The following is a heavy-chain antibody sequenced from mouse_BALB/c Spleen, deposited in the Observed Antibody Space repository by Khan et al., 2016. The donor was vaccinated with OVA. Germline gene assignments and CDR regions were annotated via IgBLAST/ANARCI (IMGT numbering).Heavy chain of an antibody. CDR2: IDPFNGST. CDR1: GYSFTTYY. D-gene: IGHD2-13*01. Sequence: VQLKESGPELMKPGASVKISCKASGYSFTTYYIHWVKQTHGKSLEWIGYIDPFNGSTTYNQNFKGKATLTVDKSSSTAYMHLSSLTSEDSAVYYCARHVTNSGLAYWGQGTLVTVSA. CDR3: ARHVTNSGLAY. V-gene: IGHV1S135*01. J-gene: IGHJ3*01.